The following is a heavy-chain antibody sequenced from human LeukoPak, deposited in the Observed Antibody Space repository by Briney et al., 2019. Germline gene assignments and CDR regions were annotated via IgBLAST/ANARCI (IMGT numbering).Heavy chain of an antibody. D-gene: IGHD1-26*01. CDR3: VREREGSNSEH. V-gene: IGHV3-53*01. CDR1: GFTVSNNR. J-gene: IGHJ1*01. CDR2: IYSDGNT. Sequence: PGGSLKLSCAASGFTVSNNRLSWVRLAPGMGLEWVSTIYSDGNTYYPDSVKGRFTISRDGSKNTLYLQLNSLRTEDTAIYYCVREREGSNSEHWGQGTLVTVSS.